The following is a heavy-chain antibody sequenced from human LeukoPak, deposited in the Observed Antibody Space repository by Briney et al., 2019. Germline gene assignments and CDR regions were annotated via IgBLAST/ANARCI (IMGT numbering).Heavy chain of an antibody. J-gene: IGHJ5*02. CDR2: IHPYNGDT. Sequence: ASVKVSCKASGYTFSGSGWYLYWLRQAPGRGLECLGWIHPYNGDTAYAQKFQGRVAMTRDTSISTAYMELSRLRPDDTAVYYCARDGPAQMVEFDLWGQGTLVTVSS. CDR3: ARDGPAQMVEFDL. CDR1: GYTFSGSGWY. D-gene: IGHD3-10*01. V-gene: IGHV1-2*02.